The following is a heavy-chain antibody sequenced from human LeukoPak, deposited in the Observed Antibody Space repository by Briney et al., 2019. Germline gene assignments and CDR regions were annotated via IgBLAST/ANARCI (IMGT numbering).Heavy chain of an antibody. CDR2: INTDGRST. Sequence: GGSLRLSCVASGFTFSNYWMHWVRQSPGKGLVWGSRINTDGRSTSYADSVKGRFTISRDNAKDTLYLQMNSLRAEDTAVYYCARPGVQSSSTWFDPWGQGTLVTVSS. CDR3: ARPGVQSSSTWFDP. CDR1: GFTFSNYW. J-gene: IGHJ5*02. D-gene: IGHD6-13*01. V-gene: IGHV3-74*01.